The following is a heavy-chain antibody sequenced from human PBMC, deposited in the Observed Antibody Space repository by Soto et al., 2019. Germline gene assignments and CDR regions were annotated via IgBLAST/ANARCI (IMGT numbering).Heavy chain of an antibody. CDR2: IIPVFGTA. J-gene: IGHJ4*02. CDR1: GGTFSSYA. CDR3: ARDILMEAKYDYGGSLLDY. D-gene: IGHD4-17*01. Sequence: SVKVSCKASGGTFSSYAISWVRQAPGQGLEWMGGIIPVFGTANYAQKFQGRVTITADESTSTAYMELSSLRSEDTAVYYCARDILMEAKYDYGGSLLDYWGQGTLVTVSS. V-gene: IGHV1-69*13.